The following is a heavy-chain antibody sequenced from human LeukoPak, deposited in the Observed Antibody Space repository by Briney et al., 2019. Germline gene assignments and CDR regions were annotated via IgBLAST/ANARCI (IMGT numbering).Heavy chain of an antibody. CDR1: GGSMSSSTYY. D-gene: IGHD3-16*01. V-gene: IGHV4-39*07. CDR2: INHSGST. J-gene: IGHJ3*02. Sequence: SETLSLTCTVFGGSMSSSTYYWSWIRQPPGKGLEWIGEINHSGSTNYNPSLKSRVTISVDTSKNQFSLKLSSVTAADTAVYYCARGRITYAFDIWGQGTMVTVSS. CDR3: ARGRITYAFDI.